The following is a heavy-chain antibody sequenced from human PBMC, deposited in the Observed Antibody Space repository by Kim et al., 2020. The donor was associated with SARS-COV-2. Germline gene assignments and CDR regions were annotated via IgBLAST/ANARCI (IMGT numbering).Heavy chain of an antibody. Sequence: SETLSLTCTVSGGSISSSSYYWGWIRQPPGKGLEWIGSIYYSGSTYYNPSLKSRVTISVDTSKNQFSLKLSSVTAADTAVYYCARQVGDVPAAPSNWFDPWGQGTLVTVSS. CDR1: GGSISSSSYY. D-gene: IGHD2-2*01. CDR2: IYYSGST. CDR3: ARQVGDVPAAPSNWFDP. V-gene: IGHV4-39*01. J-gene: IGHJ5*02.